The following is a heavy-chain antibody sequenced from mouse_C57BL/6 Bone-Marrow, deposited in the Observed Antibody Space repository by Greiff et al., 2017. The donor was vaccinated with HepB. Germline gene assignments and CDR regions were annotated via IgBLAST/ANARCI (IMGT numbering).Heavy chain of an antibody. CDR2: IYPGDGDT. Sequence: LQESGPELVKPGASVKISCKASGYAFSSSWMNWVKQRPGKGLEWIGRIYPGDGDTNYNGKFKGKATLTADKSSSTAYMQLSSLTSEDSAVYFCARDTLYYGNPYFDYWGQGTTLTVSS. V-gene: IGHV1-82*01. D-gene: IGHD1-1*01. CDR3: ARDTLYYGNPYFDY. CDR1: GYAFSSSW. J-gene: IGHJ2*01.